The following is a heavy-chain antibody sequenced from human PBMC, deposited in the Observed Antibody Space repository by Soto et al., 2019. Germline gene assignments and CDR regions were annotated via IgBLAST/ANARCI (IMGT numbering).Heavy chain of an antibody. CDR1: VGSFSVYY. J-gene: IGHJ4*02. D-gene: IGHD3-3*01. CDR2: TNNTGST. V-gene: IGHV4-34*01. Sequence: SETLSVACAIYVGSFSVYYWSWIRQPPGKGLEWPRETNNTGSTNYNPSLKSRVTISVDTSKNQFSLKLSSVTAADTAVYYCARGNPQPHYDFWSGYYPGRIIVSPTYYFDYWGQGTMVTVSS. CDR3: ARGNPQPHYDFWSGYYPGRIIVSPTYYFDY.